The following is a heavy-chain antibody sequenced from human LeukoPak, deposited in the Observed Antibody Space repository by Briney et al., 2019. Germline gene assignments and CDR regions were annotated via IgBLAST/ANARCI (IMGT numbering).Heavy chain of an antibody. J-gene: IGHJ6*03. CDR2: IIPIFGTA. D-gene: IGHD3-10*01. Sequence: SVKVSCKASRGTFSSYAISWVRQAPGQGLEWMGGIIPIFGTANYAQKFQGRVTITTDESTSTAYMELSSLRSEDTAVYYCARDHGGSGRRYYYYMDVWGKGTTVTVSS. CDR1: RGTFSSYA. V-gene: IGHV1-69*05. CDR3: ARDHGGSGRRYYYYMDV.